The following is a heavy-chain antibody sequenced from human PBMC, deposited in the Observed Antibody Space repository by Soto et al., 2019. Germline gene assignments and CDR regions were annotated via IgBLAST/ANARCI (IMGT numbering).Heavy chain of an antibody. J-gene: IGHJ4*02. CDR3: VRTSLVVAAATREDY. CDR1: GFTFSSYW. CDR2: INSDGSST. Sequence: EVQLVESGGGLVQPRESLRLSCAASGFTFSSYWMHWVRQAPGKGLVWVSRINSDGSSTSYAGSVKGRFTISRDNAKKTLYLQMNSLRAEDTAVYYCVRTSLVVAAATREDYWGQGTLVTVSS. V-gene: IGHV3-74*01. D-gene: IGHD2-15*01.